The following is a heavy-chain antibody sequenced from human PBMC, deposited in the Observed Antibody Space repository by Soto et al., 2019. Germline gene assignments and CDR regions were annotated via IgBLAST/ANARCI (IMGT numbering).Heavy chain of an antibody. V-gene: IGHV3-72*01. CDR2: SRDKANSYTT. CDR1: GFTFRDHY. J-gene: IGHJ4*02. D-gene: IGHD3-22*01. CDR3: ARAFYDGSGYYCDY. Sequence: ESGGGLVQPGGSLRLSCAASGFTFRDHYMDWVRQAPGKGLEWVGRSRDKANSYTTEYAASVKGRFTISRDDSKSSLFLQMNSLKTEDTALYYCARAFYDGSGYYCDYWGQGTLVTVSS.